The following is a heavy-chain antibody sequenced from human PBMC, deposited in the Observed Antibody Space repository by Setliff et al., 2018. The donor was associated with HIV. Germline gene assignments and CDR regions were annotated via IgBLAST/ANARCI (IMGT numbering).Heavy chain of an antibody. CDR3: ARRIWFGTTDY. V-gene: IGHV4-34*01. CDR2: INHSGST. J-gene: IGHJ4*02. CDR1: GGSFSDYY. D-gene: IGHD3-10*01. Sequence: PSETLSLTCEVYGGSFSDYYYTWIRQPPGKGLEWIGEINHSGSTNYNPSLKSRVTISVDTSKNQFSLKLSSVTAADTAVYYCARRIWFGTTDYWGQGTLVTVSS.